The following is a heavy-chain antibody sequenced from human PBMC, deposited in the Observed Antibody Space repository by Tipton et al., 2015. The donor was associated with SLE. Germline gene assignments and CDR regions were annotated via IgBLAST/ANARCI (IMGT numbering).Heavy chain of an antibody. CDR1: GGSISSSSYY. D-gene: IGHD2-2*01. CDR2: VFRGGST. V-gene: IGHV4-39*07. CDR3: ARGCSSSTCEPFYFFGMDV. J-gene: IGHJ4*02. Sequence: TLSLTCTVSGGSISSSSYYWGWIRQPPGKGLEWIGEVFRGGSTNYSPSLESRVTITVDMSKNQFSLRLISVTAADTAVYYCARGCSSSTCEPFYFFGMDVWGQGTLVTVSS.